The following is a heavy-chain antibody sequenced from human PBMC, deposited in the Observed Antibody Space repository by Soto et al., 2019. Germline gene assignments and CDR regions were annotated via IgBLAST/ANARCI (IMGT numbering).Heavy chain of an antibody. CDR1: GFIFDDYA. Sequence: GGSLRLSCAASGFIFDDYAMHWVRQAPGKGLEWVSGITWNSGKIAYADSVKGRFTISRDNAKNSLYLQMNFLRAEDTALYYCAKDSSGDTSRWNILEAYFDNWGQGTLVTVSS. D-gene: IGHD6-13*01. CDR2: ITWNSGKI. V-gene: IGHV3-9*01. J-gene: IGHJ4*02. CDR3: AKDSSGDTSRWNILEAYFDN.